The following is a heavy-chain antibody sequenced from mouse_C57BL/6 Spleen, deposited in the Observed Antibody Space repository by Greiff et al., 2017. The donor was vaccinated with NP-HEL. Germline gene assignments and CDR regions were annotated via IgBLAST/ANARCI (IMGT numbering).Heavy chain of an antibody. D-gene: IGHD2-3*01. J-gene: IGHJ3*01. V-gene: IGHV1-81*01. CDR2: IYPRSGNT. CDR1: GYTFTSYG. Sequence: QVQLQQSGAELARPGASVKLSCKASGYTFTSYGISWVKQRTGQGLEWIGEIYPRSGNTYYNEKFKGKATLTADKSSSTAYMELRSLTSEDSAVYFCARGGYYEAYWGQGTLVTVSA. CDR3: ARGGYYEAY.